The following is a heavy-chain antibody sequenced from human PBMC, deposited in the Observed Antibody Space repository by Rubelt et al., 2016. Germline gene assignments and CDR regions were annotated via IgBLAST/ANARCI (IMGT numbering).Heavy chain of an antibody. Sequence: VQLVESGGGVVQPGRSLRLSCAASGFTFSSYAMHWVRQAPGKGLEWVSSISGSGANRYYADSVKGRFSISRDNSKNTLYLQMNSLRAEDTAVYYCAKVPVATIPNWFDPWGQGTLVTVSS. CDR3: AKVPVATIPNWFDP. CDR2: ISGSGANR. D-gene: IGHD5-12*01. J-gene: IGHJ5*02. CDR1: GFTFSSYA. V-gene: IGHV3-23*04.